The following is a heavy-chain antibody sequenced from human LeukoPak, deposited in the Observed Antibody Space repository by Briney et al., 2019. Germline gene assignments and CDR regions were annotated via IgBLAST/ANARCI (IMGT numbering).Heavy chain of an antibody. CDR2: INKDATIA. CDR1: AFSMNDFW. J-gene: IGHJ3*02. D-gene: IGHD2/OR15-2a*01. V-gene: IGHV3-74*03. CDR3: ARSGIGRGFDI. Sequence: GGSLRLSCAASAFSMNDFWMHWVRQGPGKGLEWVSRINKDATIATYADSVKGRFTVSRDNVKNMVYLDMNGLRGDDTAVYYCARSGIGRGFDIWGQGATVTVSS.